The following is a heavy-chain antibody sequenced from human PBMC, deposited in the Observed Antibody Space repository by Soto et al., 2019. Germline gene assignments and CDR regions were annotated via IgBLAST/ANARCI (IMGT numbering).Heavy chain of an antibody. Sequence: QVQLVQSGAEVKKPGSSVKVSCKASGGTFSSYAISWVRQAPGQGLEWMGGIIPIFGTANYAQKFQGRVTINGDEYTSTAYMELSSVRTEDTAVYYGARGARGWDISGYYYGMDVWGQGTTVTVSS. D-gene: IGHD1-26*01. CDR3: ARGARGWDISGYYYGMDV. V-gene: IGHV1-69*01. J-gene: IGHJ6*02. CDR1: GGTFSSYA. CDR2: IIPIFGTA.